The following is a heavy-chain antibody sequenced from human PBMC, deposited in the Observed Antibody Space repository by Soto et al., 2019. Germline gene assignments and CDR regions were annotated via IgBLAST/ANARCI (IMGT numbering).Heavy chain of an antibody. V-gene: IGHV4-34*01. Sequence: SETLSLTCAVYGGSFSGYHWSWIRQPPGKGLEWIGQINHSGGTNCNPSLKSRVTISIDTSKNQFSLKLSSVTAADTAVYYCARGLHQLPPGGYWGQGTLVTVSS. CDR3: ARGLHQLPPGGY. D-gene: IGHD2-2*01. CDR1: GGSFSGYH. CDR2: INHSGGT. J-gene: IGHJ4*02.